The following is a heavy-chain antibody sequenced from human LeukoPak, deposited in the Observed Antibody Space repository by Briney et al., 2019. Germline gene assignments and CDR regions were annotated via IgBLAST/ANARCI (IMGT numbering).Heavy chain of an antibody. CDR2: INSDGSRT. J-gene: IGHJ4*02. CDR1: GFTFSNYW. CDR3: ARGGNNYAAAY. V-gene: IGHV3-74*03. Sequence: GGSLRLSCAASGFTFSNYWMHWVRQAPGKGLVWVSRINSDGSRTTDADSVKGRFTISRDNAKNTLYLELNSLRAEDTAVYYCARGGNNYAAAYWGQGTLVTVSS. D-gene: IGHD5-24*01.